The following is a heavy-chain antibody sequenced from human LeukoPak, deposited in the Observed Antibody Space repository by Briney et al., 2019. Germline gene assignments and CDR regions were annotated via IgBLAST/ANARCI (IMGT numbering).Heavy chain of an antibody. CDR1: AGTFSSYA. D-gene: IGHD2-21*02. Sequence: GPSVKVSCKASAGTFSSYAISLVRQAHGQGLEWMGGIIPIFGTANYAQKFQGRVTITADESTSTAYMELSSLRSEDTAVYYCARAPPLAYCGGDCYSDAFDIWGQGTMVTVSS. CDR3: ARAPPLAYCGGDCYSDAFDI. CDR2: IIPIFGTA. V-gene: IGHV1-69*13. J-gene: IGHJ3*02.